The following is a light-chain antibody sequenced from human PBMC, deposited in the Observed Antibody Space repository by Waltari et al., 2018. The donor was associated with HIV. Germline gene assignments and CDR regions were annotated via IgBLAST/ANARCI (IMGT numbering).Light chain of an antibody. V-gene: IGLV1-40*01. CDR1: SSTIGAGYD. J-gene: IGLJ1*01. Sequence: QSVLTQPPSVSGAPGQRVTISCTGSSSTIGAGYDVHWYQQLPGTAPKLLIYGNSNRPSGVPDRFSGSKSGTSASLAITGLLAEDEADYYCQSYDSSLSVWVF. CDR2: GNS. CDR3: QSYDSSLSVWV.